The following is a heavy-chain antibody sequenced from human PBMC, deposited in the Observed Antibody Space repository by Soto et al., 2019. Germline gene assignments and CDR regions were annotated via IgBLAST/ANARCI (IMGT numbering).Heavy chain of an antibody. V-gene: IGHV3-15*07. CDR2: IKSKTDGGTT. CDR3: ARDSFCLVGGPSAMLGGFDS. J-gene: IGHJ5*01. D-gene: IGHD2-2*01. CDR1: GFTFNNAW. Sequence: GGSLRLSCAASGFTFNNAWMNWVRQAPGKGLEWVGRIKSKTDGGTTDYAAPVKGRFTISRDDSKNTLYLQMNSLKTEDTAVYYCARDSFCLVGGPSAMLGGFDSWGQGTLVTVSS.